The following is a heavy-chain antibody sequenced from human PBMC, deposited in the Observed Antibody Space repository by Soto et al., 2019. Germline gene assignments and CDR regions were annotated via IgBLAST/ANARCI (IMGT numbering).Heavy chain of an antibody. CDR3: VECQPAPIPDH. D-gene: IGHD2-2*01. J-gene: IGHJ1*01. CDR1: GFSFSTSGVG. V-gene: IGHV2-5*02. CDR2: IYWDDDK. Sequence: SGPTLVNPTQTLTLTCTFSGFSFSTSGVGVGWIRQPPGKALEWLALIYWDDDKRYSPSLKSRLTITKVTSKNQVVLTMTNMDPVHTATYYCVECQPAPIPDHWGQGTLVTVSS.